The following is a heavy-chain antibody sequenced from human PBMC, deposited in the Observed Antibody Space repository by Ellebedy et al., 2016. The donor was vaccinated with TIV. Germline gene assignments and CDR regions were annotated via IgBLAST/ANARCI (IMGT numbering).Heavy chain of an antibody. CDR3: ARVQPPLTTVVTGVFDY. Sequence: MPSETLSFTCTVSGGSISSGGYYWSWIRQHPGKGLEWIGYIYYSGSTYYNPSLKSRVTISVDTSKNQFSLKLSSVTAADTAVYYCARVQPPLTTVVTGVFDYWGQGTLVTVSS. J-gene: IGHJ4*02. V-gene: IGHV4-31*03. CDR1: GGSISSGGYY. CDR2: IYYSGST. D-gene: IGHD4-23*01.